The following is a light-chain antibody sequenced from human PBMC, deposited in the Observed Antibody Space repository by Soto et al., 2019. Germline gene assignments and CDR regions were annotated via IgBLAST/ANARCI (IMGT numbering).Light chain of an antibody. V-gene: IGLV2-8*01. CDR2: EVN. J-gene: IGLJ2*01. CDR3: SSYAGSNIL. Sequence: QSVLTQPPSASGSPGQTVTISCTGTSSDVGGYDYVSWYQQHPGKAPELMIYEVNKRPSGVPGRFSGSKSGNTASLTVSGLQAEDEADYYCSSYAGSNILFGGGTKLTVL. CDR1: SSDVGGYDY.